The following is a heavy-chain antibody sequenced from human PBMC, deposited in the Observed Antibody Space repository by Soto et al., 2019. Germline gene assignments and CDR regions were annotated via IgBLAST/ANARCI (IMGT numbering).Heavy chain of an antibody. CDR1: GYTFTSYY. D-gene: IGHD3-3*01. CDR2: INPSGGST. CDR3: AREAREGYDFWSGYYYYMDV. V-gene: IGHV1-46*03. J-gene: IGHJ6*03. Sequence: ASVKVSCKASGYTFTSYYMHWVRQAPGQGLEWMGIINPSGGSTSYAQKIQGRVTMTRDTSTSTVYMELSSLRSEDTAVYYCAREAREGYDFWSGYYYYMDVWGKGTTVTVSS.